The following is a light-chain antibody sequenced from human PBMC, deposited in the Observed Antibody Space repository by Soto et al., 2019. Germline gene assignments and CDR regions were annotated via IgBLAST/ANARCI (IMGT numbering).Light chain of an antibody. V-gene: IGKV3-15*01. CDR1: QSVSSH. CDR2: DAS. CDR3: PHYDVWPLT. J-gene: IGKJ1*01. Sequence: EIVLTQSPATLSVSPGGGATLSCRASQSVSSHLAWYQQKPGQGPRLLIYDASTRATGIPARFSGSGSGTEITLTISSLQSEDFGVYYCPHYDVWPLTFGQGTKV.